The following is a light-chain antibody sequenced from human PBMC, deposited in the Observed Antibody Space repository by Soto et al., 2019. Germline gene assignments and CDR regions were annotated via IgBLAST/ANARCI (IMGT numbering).Light chain of an antibody. CDR2: ANT. J-gene: IGLJ3*02. CDR3: QSYDSTLSGVV. V-gene: IGLV1-40*01. CDR1: TSNIGAGYD. Sequence: QSVLTQPPSVSGAPGQRVIISCTGSTSNIGAGYDVHWYQQLPGTAPKLLIYANTNRPSGVPDRFSGSKSGTSASLAITGLLSEDEADYYCQSYDSTLSGVVFSGGTKLTVL.